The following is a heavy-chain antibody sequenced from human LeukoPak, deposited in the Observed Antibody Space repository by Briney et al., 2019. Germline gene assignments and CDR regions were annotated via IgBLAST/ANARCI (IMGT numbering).Heavy chain of an antibody. D-gene: IGHD6-19*01. Sequence: GESLKISCKGSGYSFTSYWIGWVRQMPGKGLEWMGIIYPGDSDTRYSPSFQGQVTISADKSISTAYLQWSSLKASDTAMYYCARIAVAGTEHDAFDIWGQGTMVTVSS. CDR2: IYPGDSDT. CDR3: ARIAVAGTEHDAFDI. J-gene: IGHJ3*02. V-gene: IGHV5-51*01. CDR1: GYSFTSYW.